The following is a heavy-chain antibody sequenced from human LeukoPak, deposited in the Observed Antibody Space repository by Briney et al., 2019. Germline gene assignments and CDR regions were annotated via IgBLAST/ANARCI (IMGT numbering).Heavy chain of an antibody. CDR2: ISYDGSNK. J-gene: IGHJ4*02. CDR1: GFTFSSYA. CDR3: ARDDCSGGSCYSDY. Sequence: GGSLRLSCAASGFTFSSYAMHWVRQAPGKGLEWVAVISYDGSNKYYADSVKGRFTISRDNSKNTLYLQMNSLRAEDTAVYYCARDDCSGGSCYSDYWGQGTLVTVS. V-gene: IGHV3-30*04. D-gene: IGHD2-15*01.